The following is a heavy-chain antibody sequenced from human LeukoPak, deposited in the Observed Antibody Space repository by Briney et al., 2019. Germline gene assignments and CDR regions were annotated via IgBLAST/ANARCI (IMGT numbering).Heavy chain of an antibody. J-gene: IGHJ4*02. D-gene: IGHD3-10*01. CDR3: ARDYHGSGSLTTFDY. Sequence: VASVKVSCKASGGTFSSYAISWVRQAPGQGLEWMGGIIPIFGTANYAQKFQGRVTITADESTSTAYMEPSNLRSEDTAVYYCARDYHGSGSLTTFDYWGQGTLVTVSS. CDR1: GGTFSSYA. V-gene: IGHV1-69*13. CDR2: IIPIFGTA.